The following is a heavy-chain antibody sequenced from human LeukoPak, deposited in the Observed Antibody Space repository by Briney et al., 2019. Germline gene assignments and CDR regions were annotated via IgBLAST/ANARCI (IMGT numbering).Heavy chain of an antibody. CDR3: ARGREWLFDLDYSGMDV. CDR2: INPSGGST. J-gene: IGHJ6*02. Sequence: ASVNVSCKASGYTFTSYYMHWVRQAPGQGLEWMGIINPSGGSTSYAQKFQGRVTMTRDTSTSTVYMELSSLRPEDTPVYDCARGREWLFDLDYSGMDVWGQGTTVTVSS. D-gene: IGHD5-12*01. V-gene: IGHV1-46*01. CDR1: GYTFTSYY.